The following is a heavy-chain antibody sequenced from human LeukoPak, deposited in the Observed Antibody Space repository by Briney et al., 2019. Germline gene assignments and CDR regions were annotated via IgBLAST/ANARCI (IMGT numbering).Heavy chain of an antibody. CDR2: IRDSGGST. CDR3: AKDLSSSSSGKFVS. V-gene: IGHV3-23*01. CDR1: GFTFSNYA. D-gene: IGHD6-6*01. Sequence: GGSLRLSCALSGFTFSNYAMSWVRQAPGKGLEWVSAIRDSGGSTDYTDSVKGRFTISRDNSKNTLYLQMNSLRAEDTAVYYCAKDLSSSSSGKFVSWGQGTLVTVSS. J-gene: IGHJ4*02.